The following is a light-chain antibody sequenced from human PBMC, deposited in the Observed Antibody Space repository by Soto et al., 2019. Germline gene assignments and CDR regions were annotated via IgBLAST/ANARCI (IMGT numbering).Light chain of an antibody. J-gene: IGKJ2*02. CDR2: DAS. CDR3: QHHDNHPWT. V-gene: IGKV1-33*01. Sequence: DIQMTQSPSSLSASAGDRATLTCQASQNITNHLNWYQQNPGKAPKLLIYDASSLDTGVPSRVSGSGFGTYFTFTINSLQPEDFATYFCQHHDNHPWTFGHGTKLEIK. CDR1: QNITNH.